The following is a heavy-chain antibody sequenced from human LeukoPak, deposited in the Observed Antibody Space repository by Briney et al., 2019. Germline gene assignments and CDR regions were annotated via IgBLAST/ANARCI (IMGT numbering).Heavy chain of an antibody. CDR3: ARGGEYYDFWSGYSTNNWFDP. V-gene: IGHV4-39*07. J-gene: IGHJ5*02. CDR2: IYYSGST. CDR1: GGSISSSSYY. D-gene: IGHD3-3*01. Sequence: SETLSLTCTVSGGSISSSSYYWGWIRQPPGKGLEWIGSIYYSGSTYYNPSLNSRVTISVDTSKNQFSLKLSSVTAADTAVYYCARGGEYYDFWSGYSTNNWFDPWGQGTLVTVSS.